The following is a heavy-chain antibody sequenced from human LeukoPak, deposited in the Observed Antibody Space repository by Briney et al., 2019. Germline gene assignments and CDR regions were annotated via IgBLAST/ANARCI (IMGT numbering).Heavy chain of an antibody. Sequence: ASVKLSCKSSVYTFTSYDIHWVRHATGQGLEWMGWMNPHSGNTGYAQKFQDRVTMTRNTSISTAYMELSSLRSEDTAVYYCARLGPNYDFWSGYPRYYYYGMDVWGQGTTVTVSS. CDR3: ARLGPNYDFWSGYPRYYYYGMDV. V-gene: IGHV1-8*01. CDR2: MNPHSGNT. D-gene: IGHD3-3*01. J-gene: IGHJ6*02. CDR1: VYTFTSYD.